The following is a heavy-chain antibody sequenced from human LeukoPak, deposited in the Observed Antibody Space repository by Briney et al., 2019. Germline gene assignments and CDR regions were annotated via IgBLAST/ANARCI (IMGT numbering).Heavy chain of an antibody. V-gene: IGHV3-74*01. Sequence: PGGSLRLSCAASAFTFSSYCMHWVRQGPGKGLMWVARINSDGSTTTYADSVKGRFTVSRDNARNTLYLQMNSLTADDTAVYYCARGYYSGSRIDYWGQGTLVTVSS. CDR1: AFTFSSYC. CDR3: ARGYYSGSRIDY. J-gene: IGHJ4*02. D-gene: IGHD6-13*01. CDR2: INSDGSTT.